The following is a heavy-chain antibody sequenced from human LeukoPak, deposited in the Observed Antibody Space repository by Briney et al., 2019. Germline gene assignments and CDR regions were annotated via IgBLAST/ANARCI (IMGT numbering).Heavy chain of an antibody. Sequence: GESLKLSCAGSGFTFSSYGVHWVRQAPGKGLEWAAAISYDGRNKYYADSVKGRITISRDNSKNTQYLEMNSLRAEDTAVYYCAKDAYERDDYGDHLRDFMDVWGQGTTVTVSS. CDR2: ISYDGRNK. D-gene: IGHD4-17*01. CDR3: AKDAYERDDYGDHLRDFMDV. V-gene: IGHV3-30*18. J-gene: IGHJ6*02. CDR1: GFTFSSYG.